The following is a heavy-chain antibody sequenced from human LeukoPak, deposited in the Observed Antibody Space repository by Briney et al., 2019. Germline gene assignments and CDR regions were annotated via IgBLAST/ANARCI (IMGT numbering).Heavy chain of an antibody. V-gene: IGHV3-9*01. CDR1: GFTFDDYA. Sequence: GGSLRLSCAASGFTFDDYAMHWVRQAPGEGLEWVSGISWNSGSIGYADSVKGRFTISRDNAKNSLYLQMNSLRAEDTALYYCAKDKGSGSYYYFDYWGQGTLVTVSS. CDR3: AKDKGSGSYYYFDY. D-gene: IGHD1-26*01. J-gene: IGHJ4*02. CDR2: ISWNSGSI.